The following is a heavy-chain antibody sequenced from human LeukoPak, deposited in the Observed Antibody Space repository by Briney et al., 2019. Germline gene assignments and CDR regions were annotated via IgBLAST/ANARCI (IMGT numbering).Heavy chain of an antibody. CDR3: ARAYCSGGSCYVTYFDY. D-gene: IGHD2-15*01. CDR2: IIPILGIA. V-gene: IGHV1-69*02. Sequence: GSSVKVSCKASGGTFSSYTISRVRQAPGQGLEWMGRIIPILGIANYAQKFQGRVTITADKSTSTAYMELSSLRSEDTAVYYCARAYCSGGSCYVTYFDYWGQGTLVTVSS. J-gene: IGHJ4*02. CDR1: GGTFSSYT.